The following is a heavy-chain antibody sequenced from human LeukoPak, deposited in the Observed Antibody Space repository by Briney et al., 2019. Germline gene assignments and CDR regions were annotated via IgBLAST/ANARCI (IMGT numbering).Heavy chain of an antibody. D-gene: IGHD3-22*01. Sequence: GGSLRLSCAASGFTFSSYAMSWVRQAPGKGLEWVSTVSGSGGTTYYADSVKGRFTISRDNSKNMVYLQMNSLRAEDMAVYYCAKASYYDSSGYPGYWGQGTLVTVSS. V-gene: IGHV3-23*01. J-gene: IGHJ4*02. CDR3: AKASYYDSSGYPGY. CDR1: GFTFSSYA. CDR2: VSGSGGTT.